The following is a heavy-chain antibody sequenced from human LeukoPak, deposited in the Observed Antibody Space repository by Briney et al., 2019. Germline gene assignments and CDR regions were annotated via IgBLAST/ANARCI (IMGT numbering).Heavy chain of an antibody. D-gene: IGHD3-22*01. CDR3: ARVAWGYYDSSGYLGAFDI. Sequence: ASVKVSCKASGGTFSRYAISWVRQAPGQGLEWMGRIIPIFGTANYAQKFQGRVTITADKSTSTAYMELSSLRSEDTAVYYCARVAWGYYDSSGYLGAFDIWGQGTMVTVSS. J-gene: IGHJ3*02. CDR2: IIPIFGTA. V-gene: IGHV1-69*06. CDR1: GGTFSRYA.